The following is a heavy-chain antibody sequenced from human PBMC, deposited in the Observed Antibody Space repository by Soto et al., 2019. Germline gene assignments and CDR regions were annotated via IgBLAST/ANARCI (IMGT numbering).Heavy chain of an antibody. V-gene: IGHV5-51*01. CDR2: IYPGDSDT. D-gene: IGHD2-15*01. Sequence: PGESLKISCKGSGYSFTSYWIGWVRQMPGKGLEWMGIIYPGDSDTRYSPPFQGQVTISADRSISTAYLQWSSLKASDTAMYYCARGECSGGSCYSRSMSRLYYYGMDVWGQGTTVTVSS. J-gene: IGHJ6*02. CDR1: GYSFTSYW. CDR3: ARGECSGGSCYSRSMSRLYYYGMDV.